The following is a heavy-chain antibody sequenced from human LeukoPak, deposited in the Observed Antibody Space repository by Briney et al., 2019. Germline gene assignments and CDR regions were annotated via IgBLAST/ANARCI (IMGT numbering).Heavy chain of an antibody. J-gene: IGHJ6*03. Sequence: GESLKISCKGSGFSFTSYWIGWVRQMPGKGLEWMGIIYPGDSDTRYSPSFQGQVTISADKSISTAYLQWSSLKASDTAMYYCARLSSFITMVRGVYYYYYMDVWGKGTTVTISS. CDR3: ARLSSFITMVRGVYYYYYMDV. D-gene: IGHD3-10*01. CDR1: GFSFTSYW. V-gene: IGHV5-51*01. CDR2: IYPGDSDT.